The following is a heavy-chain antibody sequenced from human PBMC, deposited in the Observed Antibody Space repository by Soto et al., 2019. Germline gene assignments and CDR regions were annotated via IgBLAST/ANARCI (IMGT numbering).Heavy chain of an antibody. V-gene: IGHV3-30*18. CDR1: GFIFNRFG. J-gene: IGHJ4*02. Sequence: QVQLVESGGGVVQPGRSLRLSCAASGFIFNRFGMHWVRQAPGKGLEWVATISYDGNNKFYVDSVKGRFIISRDNSHNTLYLQMNSLRPEDTAMYYCAKAVDISVRGVPPSDYWGQGTLVTVSS. CDR2: ISYDGNNK. D-gene: IGHD3-10*02. CDR3: AKAVDISVRGVPPSDY.